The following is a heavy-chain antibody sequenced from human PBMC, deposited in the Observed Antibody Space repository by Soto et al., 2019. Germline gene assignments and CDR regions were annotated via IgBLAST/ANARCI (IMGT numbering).Heavy chain of an antibody. J-gene: IGHJ5*02. CDR1: GGSISSYY. Sequence: SETLSLTCTVSGGSISSYYWSWIRQPPGKGLEWIGHIYYSGSTNYNPSLKSRVTISVDTSKNQFSLKLSSVTAADTAVYYCAREGTRYNWNVNWFDPWGQGTLVTVSS. CDR2: IYYSGST. V-gene: IGHV4-59*01. D-gene: IGHD1-20*01. CDR3: AREGTRYNWNVNWFDP.